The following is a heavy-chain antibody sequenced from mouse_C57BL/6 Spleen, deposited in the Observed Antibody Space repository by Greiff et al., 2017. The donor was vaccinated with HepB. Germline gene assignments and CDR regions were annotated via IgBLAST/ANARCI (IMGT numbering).Heavy chain of an antibody. V-gene: IGHV1-82*01. J-gene: IGHJ2*01. CDR3: ARSRQLMLPLDY. D-gene: IGHD3-2*02. Sequence: VQLQQSGPELVKPGASVKISCKASGYAFSSSWMNWVKQRPGKGLEWIGRIYPGDGDTNYNGKFKGKATLTADKSSSTAYMQLSSLTSEDSSVYFCARSRQLMLPLDYWGQGTTLTVSS. CDR1: GYAFSSSW. CDR2: IYPGDGDT.